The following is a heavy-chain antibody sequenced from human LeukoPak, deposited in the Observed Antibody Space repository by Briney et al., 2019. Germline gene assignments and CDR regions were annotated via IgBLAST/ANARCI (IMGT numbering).Heavy chain of an antibody. CDR1: GGSFSGYY. D-gene: IGHD5-18*01. J-gene: IGHJ4*02. Sequence: WETLSLTCGVYGGSFSGYYWRGIRESPGKGWEGIGESNHSGSTNYNPSLKSRVTISVDPSKNQFSLKLTSETAADTAVYYSARGNSDSYGVYFDYWGQGTLVTVSS. CDR3: ARGNSDSYGVYFDY. CDR2: SNHSGST. V-gene: IGHV4-34*01.